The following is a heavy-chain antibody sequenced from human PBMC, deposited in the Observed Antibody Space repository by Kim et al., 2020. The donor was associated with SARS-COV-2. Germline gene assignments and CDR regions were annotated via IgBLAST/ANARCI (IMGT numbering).Heavy chain of an antibody. Sequence: GASLQISCKGSGYSFTSYWIGWVRQMPGKGLEWMGIIYPGDSDTRYSPSFQGQVTISADKSISTAYLQWSSLKASDTAMYYCARRGISVAAAVDYWGQGTLVTVSS. J-gene: IGHJ4*02. CDR1: GYSFTSYW. D-gene: IGHD6-13*01. CDR2: IYPGDSDT. V-gene: IGHV5-51*01. CDR3: ARRGISVAAAVDY.